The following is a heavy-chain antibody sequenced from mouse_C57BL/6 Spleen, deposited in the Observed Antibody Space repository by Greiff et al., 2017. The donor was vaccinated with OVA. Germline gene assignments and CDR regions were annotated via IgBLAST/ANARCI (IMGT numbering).Heavy chain of an antibody. V-gene: IGHV3-1*01. CDR2: ISYSGST. CDR3: ARDGGHYDGAMDY. Sequence: EVQVVESGPGMVKPSQSLSLTCTVTGYSITSGYDWHWIRHFPGNKLEWMGYISYSGSTNYNPSLKSRISITHDTSKNHFFLKLNSVTTEDTATYDCARDGGHYDGAMDYWGQGTSVTVSS. D-gene: IGHD1-2*01. J-gene: IGHJ4*01. CDR1: GYSITSGYD.